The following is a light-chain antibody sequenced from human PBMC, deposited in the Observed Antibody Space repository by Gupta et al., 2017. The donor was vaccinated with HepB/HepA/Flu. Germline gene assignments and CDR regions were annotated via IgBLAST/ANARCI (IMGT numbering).Light chain of an antibody. Sequence: QSVLTQPPSVSGAPGQRVTISCTGSSSNIGAGYDVHWYQQRPGTAPKLLIYGNSNRAAGVPDRFSGSKSGTSASLAITGLQAEDEADYYCQSYDSSPEVVFGGGTKLTVL. CDR3: QSYDSSPEVV. V-gene: IGLV1-40*01. J-gene: IGLJ2*01. CDR1: SSNIGAGYD. CDR2: GNS.